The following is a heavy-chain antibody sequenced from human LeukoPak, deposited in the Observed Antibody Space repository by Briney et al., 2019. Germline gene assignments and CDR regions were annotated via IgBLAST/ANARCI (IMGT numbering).Heavy chain of an antibody. CDR3: ARQGIDAFDI. Sequence: SETLSLTCAVSGGSISSHYWSWIRQPPGKGLEWIAYIYYTGTSNYNPSLKSRVTISVDTSKNQISLRLSSVTTADTAVYYCARQGIDAFDIWGQGTLVTVS. CDR2: IYYTGTS. J-gene: IGHJ3*02. CDR1: GGSISSHY. V-gene: IGHV4-59*08.